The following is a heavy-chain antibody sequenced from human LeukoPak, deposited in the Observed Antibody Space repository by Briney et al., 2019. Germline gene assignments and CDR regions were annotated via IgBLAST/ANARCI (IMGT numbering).Heavy chain of an antibody. Sequence: GGSLRLSCAASGFTFSSYEMNWVRQAPGKGLEWVSYTSSSGSTIYYADSVKGRFTISRDNAKNSLYLQMNSLRAEDTAVYYCARSGGTVTTYYYYGMDVWGQGTTVTVSS. V-gene: IGHV3-48*03. CDR3: ARSGGTVTTYYYYGMDV. CDR1: GFTFSSYE. CDR2: TSSSGSTI. D-gene: IGHD4-17*01. J-gene: IGHJ6*02.